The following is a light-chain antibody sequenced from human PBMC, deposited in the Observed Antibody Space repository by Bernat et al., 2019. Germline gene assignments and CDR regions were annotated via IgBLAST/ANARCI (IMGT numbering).Light chain of an antibody. CDR2: GAS. Sequence: DIQMTQSPFSLSASVGDRVTIICRASQSITTYLNWYQQKPGKAPKLLIYGASNLQSGVPSRCSGSGSGTDFTITISSLQPEDVATYYCQQSYSLPYTFGQGTKLEIK. CDR1: QSITTY. J-gene: IGKJ2*01. V-gene: IGKV1-39*01. CDR3: QQSYSLPYT.